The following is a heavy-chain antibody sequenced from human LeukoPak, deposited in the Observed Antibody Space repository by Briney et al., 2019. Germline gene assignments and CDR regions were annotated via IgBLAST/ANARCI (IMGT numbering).Heavy chain of an antibody. CDR1: GGSITTSNW. CDR2: IYHTGST. J-gene: IGHJ3*02. D-gene: IGHD6-13*01. CDR3: ARNGPTAAGAFDS. V-gene: IGHV4-4*02. Sequence: SETLSLTCAVSGGSITTSNWWTWVRQPPGKGLEWIGEIYHTGSTNYNPSLKSRVTISVDKSKNQFSLKPTSVTAADTAVYYCARNGPTAAGAFDSWGQGTLVTVSS.